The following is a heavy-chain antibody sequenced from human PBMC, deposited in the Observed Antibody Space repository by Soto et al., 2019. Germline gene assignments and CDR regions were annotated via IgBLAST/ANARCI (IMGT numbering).Heavy chain of an antibody. D-gene: IGHD3-22*01. V-gene: IGHV3-48*02. CDR2: ISSSSSTI. J-gene: IGHJ4*02. CDR1: GFTFSSYS. Sequence: EVQLVESGGGLVQPGGSLRLSCAASGFTFSSYSMNWVRQAPGKGLEWVSYISSSSSTIYYADSVKGRFTISRDNAKNSLYLQRNSLRDEDTAVYYCARGWRGSSGYFSDVYWGQGTLVTVSS. CDR3: ARGWRGSSGYFSDVY.